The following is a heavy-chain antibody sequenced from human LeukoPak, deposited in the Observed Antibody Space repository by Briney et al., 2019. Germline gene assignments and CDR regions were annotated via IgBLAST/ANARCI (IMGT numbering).Heavy chain of an antibody. Sequence: GGSLRLSCAASGFTFSSYAMNWVRQAPGQGLEWMGWINTNTGNPTYAQGFTGRFVFSLDTSVSTAYLQISSLKAEDTAVYYCARGRGSALSRYSYGPLFDYWGQGTPVTVSS. CDR3: ARGRGSALSRYSYGPLFDY. J-gene: IGHJ4*02. V-gene: IGHV7-4-1*02. CDR1: GFTFSSYA. CDR2: INTNTGNP. D-gene: IGHD5-18*01.